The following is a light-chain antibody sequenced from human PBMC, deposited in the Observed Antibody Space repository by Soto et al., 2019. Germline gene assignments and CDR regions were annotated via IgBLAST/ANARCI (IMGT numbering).Light chain of an antibody. CDR3: QQFGRSSWT. V-gene: IGKV3-20*01. Sequence: EIVLTQSPGTLSFAPGERATLSCRAGQGINNNYLAWYQQTPGQAPRLLIYGVSSRATGIPDRFSGSGSGTDFTLTISRLEPEDFAVYYCQQFGRSSWTFGQGTKVEIK. J-gene: IGKJ1*01. CDR2: GVS. CDR1: QGINNNY.